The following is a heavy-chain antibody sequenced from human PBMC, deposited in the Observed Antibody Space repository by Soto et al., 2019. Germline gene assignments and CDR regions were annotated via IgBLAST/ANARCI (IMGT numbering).Heavy chain of an antibody. D-gene: IGHD2-2*01. CDR2: ISGNGAST. CDR3: AKGSSVSRPYYFAY. J-gene: IGHJ4*02. Sequence: GGSLRLSCAASGFTFSDYYMSWVRRSPGKGLEWFSAISGNGASTYYADSVKGRFTLSRDNSRNTLYLQMNSLRAEDTAVYYCAKGSSVSRPYYFAYCGQGTLVRVSS. CDR1: GFTFSDYY. V-gene: IGHV3-23*01.